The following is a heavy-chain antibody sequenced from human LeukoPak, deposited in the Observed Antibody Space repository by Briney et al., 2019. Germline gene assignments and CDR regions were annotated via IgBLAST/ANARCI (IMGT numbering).Heavy chain of an antibody. CDR1: GFTFSSYS. CDR3: AREDAAVAAFDI. V-gene: IGHV3-21*01. CDR2: TSSSSSYI. Sequence: PGGSLRLSCAASGFTFSSYSMNWVRQAPGKGLEWVSSTSSSSSYIYYADSVKGRFTISRDNAKNSLYLQMNSLRAEDTAVYYCAREDAAVAAFDIWGQGTMVTVSS. J-gene: IGHJ3*02. D-gene: IGHD6-19*01.